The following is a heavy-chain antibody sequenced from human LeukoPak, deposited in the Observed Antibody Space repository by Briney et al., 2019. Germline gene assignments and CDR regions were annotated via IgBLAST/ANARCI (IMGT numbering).Heavy chain of an antibody. CDR1: GGTFSSYA. Sequence: SVKVSCKASGGTFSSYAISWVRQAPGQGLEWMGGIIPIFGTANYAQKFQGRVTITADESTSTAHMELSSLRSEDTAVYYCARSTYYGSGSYYNYWGQGTLVTVSS. CDR3: ARSTYYGSGSYYNY. J-gene: IGHJ4*02. V-gene: IGHV1-69*13. CDR2: IIPIFGTA. D-gene: IGHD3-10*01.